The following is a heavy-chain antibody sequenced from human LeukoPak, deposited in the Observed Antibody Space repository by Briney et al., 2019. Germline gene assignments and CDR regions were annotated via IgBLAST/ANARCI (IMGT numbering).Heavy chain of an antibody. CDR1: GFTFSSYG. J-gene: IGHJ4*02. CDR2: ISYDGSNK. V-gene: IGHV3-30*03. D-gene: IGHD6-13*01. Sequence: GGTLRLSCAASGFTFSSYGMHLGRQAPGTGQEWVAVISYDGSNKYYADSVKGRFTISRDNSKNALYLQMNSLRAADTAVYYCLSSSWYGEDYWGQGTLVTVSS. CDR3: LSSSWYGEDY.